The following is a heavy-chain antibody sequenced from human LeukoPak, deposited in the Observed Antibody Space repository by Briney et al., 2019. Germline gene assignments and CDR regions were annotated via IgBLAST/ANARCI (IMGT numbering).Heavy chain of an antibody. V-gene: IGHV3-7*05. D-gene: IGHD6-6*01. CDR3: AREYSSSARDY. J-gene: IGHJ4*02. CDR1: GFTFSTSW. Sequence: GGSLRLSCAASGFTFSTSWMSWVRQAPGKGLGWVATINQDESKTYYVDSVRGRFTISRDNAKNSLYLQMNSLRADDTAVYFCAREYSSSARDYWGQGTLVTVSS. CDR2: INQDESKT.